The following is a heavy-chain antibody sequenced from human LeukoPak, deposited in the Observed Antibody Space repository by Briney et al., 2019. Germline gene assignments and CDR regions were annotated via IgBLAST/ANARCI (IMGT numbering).Heavy chain of an antibody. CDR1: GFTFSSYA. D-gene: IGHD1-26*01. J-gene: IGHJ4*02. Sequence: PGGSLRPSCAASGFTFSSYAMSWVRQAPGKGLEWVSAISGSGGSTYYADSVKGRFTISRDNSKNTLYLQMNSLRAEDTAVYYCAKTSGSYSPEKNDYWGQGTLVTVSS. CDR2: ISGSGGST. CDR3: AKTSGSYSPEKNDY. V-gene: IGHV3-23*01.